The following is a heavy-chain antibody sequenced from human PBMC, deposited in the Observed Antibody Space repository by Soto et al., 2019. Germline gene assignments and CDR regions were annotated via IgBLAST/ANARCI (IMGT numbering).Heavy chain of an antibody. Sequence: QVHLVESGGGVVQPGKSLRLSCAASGFTFSTYGMHWVRQAPGKGLEWVALIWYDGSNKYYADSVKGRFTISRDNSKNTLYLQRNSLRAEDTAAYYCARDRINYYDMDVWGQGTTVTVSS. CDR3: ARDRINYYDMDV. V-gene: IGHV3-33*01. J-gene: IGHJ6*02. CDR1: GFTFSTYG. CDR2: IWYDGSNK.